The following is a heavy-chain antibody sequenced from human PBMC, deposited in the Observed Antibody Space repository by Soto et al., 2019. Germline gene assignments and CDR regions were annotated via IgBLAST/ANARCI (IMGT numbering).Heavy chain of an antibody. CDR1: GFSLSTSGVG. CDR2: IYWDDDK. CDR3: ARTLWFGELT. Sequence: QITLKESGPPLVKPTQTLTLTCTFSGFSLSTSGVGVNWIRQPPGKALEWLAVIYWDDDKRYSPSLKSRLTITKDTSKNQVVLTMTNMDPVDTATYYCARTLWFGELTWGQGTLVTVSS. J-gene: IGHJ5*02. D-gene: IGHD3-10*01. V-gene: IGHV2-5*02.